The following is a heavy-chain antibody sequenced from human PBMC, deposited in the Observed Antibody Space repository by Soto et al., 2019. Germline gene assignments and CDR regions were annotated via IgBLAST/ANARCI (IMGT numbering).Heavy chain of an antibody. D-gene: IGHD2-2*02. V-gene: IGHV3-23*01. J-gene: IGHJ4*02. CDR1: GFTFSSYA. Sequence: GSLRLSCAASGFTFSSYAMSWVRQAPGKGLEWVSAISGSGGSTYYADSVKGRFTISRDNSKNTLYLQMNSLRAEDTAVYYCAKDRERYCSSTSCYTSYFDYWGQGTLVTVSS. CDR3: AKDRERYCSSTSCYTSYFDY. CDR2: ISGSGGST.